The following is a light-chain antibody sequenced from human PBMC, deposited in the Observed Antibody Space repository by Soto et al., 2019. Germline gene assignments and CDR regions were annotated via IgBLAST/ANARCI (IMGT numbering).Light chain of an antibody. CDR1: SSNIGAGYD. CDR3: QSYDSSLSGYV. J-gene: IGLJ1*01. CDR2: GNS. Sequence: QSVLTQPPSVSGAPGHRVTNSCTGSSSNIGAGYDVHWYQQLPGTAPKLLIYGNSNRPSGVPDRFSGSKSGTSASLAITGLQAEDEADYYCQSYDSSLSGYVFGTGTKVTVL. V-gene: IGLV1-40*01.